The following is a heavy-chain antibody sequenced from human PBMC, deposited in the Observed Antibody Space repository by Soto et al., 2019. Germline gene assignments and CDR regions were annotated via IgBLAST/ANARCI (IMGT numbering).Heavy chain of an antibody. CDR3: ARRGYSYGYDFDY. CDR2: IYYSGST. D-gene: IGHD5-18*01. J-gene: IGHJ4*02. Sequence: KTSETLSLTCTVSGGSISSSSYYWGWIRQPPGKGLEWIGSIYYSGSTYYNPSLKSRVTISVDTSKNQFSLKLSSVTAADTAVYYCARRGYSYGYDFDYWGQGTLVTVSS. CDR1: GGSISSSSYY. V-gene: IGHV4-39*01.